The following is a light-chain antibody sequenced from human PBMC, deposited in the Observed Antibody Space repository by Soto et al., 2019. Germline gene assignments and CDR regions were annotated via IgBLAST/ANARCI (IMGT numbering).Light chain of an antibody. J-gene: IGKJ1*01. V-gene: IGKV3-11*01. CDR2: DAF. CDR1: QSVSSY. Sequence: EIVLTQSPATLSLSPGERATLSCRASQSVSSYLAWYQQKPGQAPRLLIYDAFNRATGIPARFSGRGSGTDFTLTISSLEPEDFVVYYCQHRRNWPWTFGQGTKVEIK. CDR3: QHRRNWPWT.